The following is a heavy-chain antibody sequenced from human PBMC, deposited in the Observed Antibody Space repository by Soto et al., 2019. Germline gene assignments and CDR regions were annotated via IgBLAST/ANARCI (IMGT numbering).Heavy chain of an antibody. CDR2: IIPILGIA. J-gene: IGHJ3*02. CDR3: ARDALPLTGDAFDI. Sequence: ASVKVSCKASGGTFSSYTISWGRQAPGQGLEWMGRIIPILGIANYAQKFQGRVTITADKSTSTAYMELRSLRSDDTAVYYCARDALPLTGDAFDIWGQGTMVTVSS. D-gene: IGHD7-27*01. CDR1: GGTFSSYT. V-gene: IGHV1-69*04.